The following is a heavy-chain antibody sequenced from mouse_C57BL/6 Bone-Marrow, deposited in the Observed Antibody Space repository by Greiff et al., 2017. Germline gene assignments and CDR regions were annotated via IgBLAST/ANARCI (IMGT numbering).Heavy chain of an antibody. CDR3: TTSAMDY. V-gene: IGHV14-1*01. J-gene: IGHJ4*01. CDR2: IDPEDCDP. Sequence: VPLQPSGAELVRPGASVTLSFPSSGFTIQDSYMHCVKQRPEQGLEWIGRIDPEDCDPEYAPKFQGQATMTADPSSNTAYLQLSSLTSEDTAVYYCTTSAMDYWGQGTSVTVSS. CDR1: GFTIQDSY.